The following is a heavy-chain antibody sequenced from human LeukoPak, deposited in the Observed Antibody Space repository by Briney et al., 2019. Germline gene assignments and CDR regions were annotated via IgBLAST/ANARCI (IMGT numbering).Heavy chain of an antibody. CDR2: IIPIFATA. J-gene: IGHJ6*03. D-gene: IGHD2-15*01. Sequence: SVKVSCTASLGTFSNYAISWVRQAPGQGLEWMGGIIPIFATANYAQKFQGRVTIAADDSTSTAYMELSSLRAEDTAVYYCARDKGGYCSGGSCYSLYYYYYMDVWGKGTTVTVSS. CDR1: LGTFSNYA. CDR3: ARDKGGYCSGGSCYSLYYYYYMDV. V-gene: IGHV1-69*13.